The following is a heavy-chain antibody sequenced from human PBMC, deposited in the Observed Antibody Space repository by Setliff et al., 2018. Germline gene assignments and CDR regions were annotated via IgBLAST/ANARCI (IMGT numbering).Heavy chain of an antibody. CDR2: IYPADSDT. Sequence: GESLKISCKGSGYTFTNYWIAWVRQMPGKGLECMGIIYPADSDTTYSPSFQGQVTISADKSINTAYLQWSSLKASDTAIYYCARVGPLTDDAFDIWGQGTMVT. CDR3: ARVGPLTDDAFDI. CDR1: GYTFTNYW. D-gene: IGHD1-26*01. J-gene: IGHJ3*02. V-gene: IGHV5-51*01.